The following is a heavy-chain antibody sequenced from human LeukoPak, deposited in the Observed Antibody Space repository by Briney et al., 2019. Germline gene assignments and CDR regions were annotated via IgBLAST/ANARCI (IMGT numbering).Heavy chain of an antibody. J-gene: IGHJ4*02. CDR3: ARDGSRGNLVTAPDY. CDR2: IYYSGST. V-gene: IGHV4-39*07. CDR1: GDSISSSNYY. D-gene: IGHD2-21*02. Sequence: PSETLSLTCTVSGDSISSSNYYWGWIRQPPGKGLEWIGNIYYSGSTYYNPSLKSRVTISVDTSKNQFSLNLSSVTAADTAVYYCARDGSRGNLVTAPDYWGQGTLVTVSS.